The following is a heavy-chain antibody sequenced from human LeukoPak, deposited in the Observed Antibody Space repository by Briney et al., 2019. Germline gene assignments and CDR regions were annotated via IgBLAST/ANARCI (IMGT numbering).Heavy chain of an antibody. V-gene: IGHV1-69*04. Sequence: SVKVSCKASGGTFSSYAISWVRQAPGQGLEWMGRIIPILGIANYAQKFQGRVTITADKSTSTAYMELSSLRSEDTAVYYCARDAGRTMIVVEAENHWFDPWGQGTLVTVSS. D-gene: IGHD3-22*01. J-gene: IGHJ5*02. CDR2: IIPILGIA. CDR3: ARDAGRTMIVVEAENHWFDP. CDR1: GGTFSSYA.